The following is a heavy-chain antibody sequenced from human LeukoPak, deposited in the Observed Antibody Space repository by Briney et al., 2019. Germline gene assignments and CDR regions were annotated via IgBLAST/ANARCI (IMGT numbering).Heavy chain of an antibody. CDR2: ISGSGGST. D-gene: IGHD6-19*01. Sequence: QPGGSLRLSCAASGFTFSSYAMSWVRQARGKGLEWVSAISGSGGSTYYADSVKGRFTISRDNSKNTLYLQMNSLRAEDTAVYYCAKDRKDKWLVPRKKGDYWGQGTLVTVSS. CDR3: AKDRKDKWLVPRKKGDY. V-gene: IGHV3-23*01. CDR1: GFTFSSYA. J-gene: IGHJ4*02.